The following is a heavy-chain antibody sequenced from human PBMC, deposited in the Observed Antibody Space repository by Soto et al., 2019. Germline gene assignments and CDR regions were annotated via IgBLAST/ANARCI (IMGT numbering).Heavy chain of an antibody. CDR1: GWSCCGYY. D-gene: IGHD6-19*01. J-gene: IGHJ4*02. V-gene: IGHV4-34*01. CDR2: INHSGST. Sequence: SETLSLTCAVYGWSCCGYYWSWISQPTGKGLEWIGEINHSGSTNYNPSLKSRVTISVDTSKNQFSLKLSSVTAADTAVYYCARGRQKQWLVRGYFDYWGQGTLVTVSS. CDR3: ARGRQKQWLVRGYFDY.